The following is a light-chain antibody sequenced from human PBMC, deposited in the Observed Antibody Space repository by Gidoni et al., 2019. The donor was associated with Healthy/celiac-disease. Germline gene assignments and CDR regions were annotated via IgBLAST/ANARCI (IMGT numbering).Light chain of an antibody. J-gene: IGLJ3*02. CDR3: SSYTSSSTWV. Sequence: QSALTQPASVSGSPGQSITISCTGPSSDVGGYNYVSWYQQHPGKAPKLMIHEVSKRPSGVSNRFSGSKSGNTASLTISGLQAEDEADYYCSSYTSSSTWVFGGGTKLTVL. CDR1: SSDVGGYNY. V-gene: IGLV2-14*01. CDR2: EVS.